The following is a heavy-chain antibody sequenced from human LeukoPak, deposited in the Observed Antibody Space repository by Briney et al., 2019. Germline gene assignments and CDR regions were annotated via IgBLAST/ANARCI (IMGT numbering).Heavy chain of an antibody. Sequence: PSETLSLTCSVSGASISSGTYYWAWIRQPPGKGLEWIGSLHYGENTHYNPSLESRVAISVDTSRNHLSVRLTSVTAADTAVYYCARHVVGPGYSSTPNLDYWGQGTQVTVSS. CDR2: LHYGENT. J-gene: IGHJ4*02. V-gene: IGHV4-39*01. D-gene: IGHD2-21*01. CDR1: GASISSGTYY. CDR3: ARHVVGPGYSSTPNLDY.